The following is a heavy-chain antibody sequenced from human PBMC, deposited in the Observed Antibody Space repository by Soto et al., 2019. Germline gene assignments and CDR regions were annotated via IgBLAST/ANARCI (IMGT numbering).Heavy chain of an antibody. J-gene: IGHJ5*02. CDR3: ARDNRGPGWFGP. V-gene: IGHV4-31*03. CDR2: IYYTGSA. Sequence: QVQLQESGPGLVKPSQTLSLTCTVSGGSISSGGYYWSWIRQHPGKGLEWIGYIYYTGSAYYNPSLESRVTISVDTSKNQLSLKLSSVTAADTAMYYWARDNRGPGWFGPWGQGTLVTVSS. CDR1: GGSISSGGYY.